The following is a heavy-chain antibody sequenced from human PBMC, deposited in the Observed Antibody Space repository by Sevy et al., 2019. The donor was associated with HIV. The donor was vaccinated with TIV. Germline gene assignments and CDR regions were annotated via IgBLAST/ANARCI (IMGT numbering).Heavy chain of an antibody. V-gene: IGHV3-21*01. Sequence: GGSLRLSCAASGFTFSTYSMTWVRQAPGKGLEWVSSISSSSSYIYYADSVKGRFTISRDDAQNSLYLQMNSLRAEDTALYYCARGSYYGGNSAFDYWGPGTLVTVS. D-gene: IGHD4-17*01. CDR3: ARGSYYGGNSAFDY. J-gene: IGHJ4*02. CDR2: ISSSSSYI. CDR1: GFTFSTYS.